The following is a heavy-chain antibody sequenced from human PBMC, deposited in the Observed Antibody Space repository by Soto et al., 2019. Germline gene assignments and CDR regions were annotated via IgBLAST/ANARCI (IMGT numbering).Heavy chain of an antibody. CDR2: IIPIFVTA. V-gene: IGHV1-69*05. CDR3: ARGDSTDCSNGVCSFFYNHDMDV. J-gene: IGHJ6*02. D-gene: IGHD2-8*01. CDR1: GGTLSSYA. Sequence: SVKVSCKASGGTLSSYAISWVRKAPGQGLEWMGGIIPIFVTANYAQKFQGWVTMTTDTSISTASMELTRLTSDDTAIYYCARGDSTDCSNGVCSFFYNHDMDVWGQGTTVTVSS.